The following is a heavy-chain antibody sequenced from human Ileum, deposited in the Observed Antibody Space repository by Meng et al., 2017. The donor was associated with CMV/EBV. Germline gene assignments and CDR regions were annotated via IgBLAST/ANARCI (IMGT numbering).Heavy chain of an antibody. Sequence: VQLVESGGGLVQPGGSLRLSCEASGFIFSNYWMHWVRQTPGKGLVWVARIDTDGSGTSYADSVKGRFTISRDNAKNMVYLQMNSLRVEDTAVYYCTTTFEYWAQGTLVTVSS. D-gene: IGHD1-26*01. V-gene: IGHV3-74*01. CDR3: TTTFEY. CDR2: IDTDGSGT. CDR1: GFIFSNYW. J-gene: IGHJ4*02.